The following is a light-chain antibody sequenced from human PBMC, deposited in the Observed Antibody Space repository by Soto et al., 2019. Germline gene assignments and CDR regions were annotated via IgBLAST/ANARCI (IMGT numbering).Light chain of an antibody. CDR2: NNH. CDR3: QSYDGTLTGVI. J-gene: IGLJ2*01. Sequence: QSVLTQPPSVSGAPGQSVTISCTGTSSNIGAGYDIHWYQQPPGTAPKLVIYNNHNRPSGVPDRFSGSKSSTSGSLAITGLQAEDEADYFCQSYDGTLTGVIFGGGTKLTVL. CDR1: SSNIGAGYD. V-gene: IGLV1-40*01.